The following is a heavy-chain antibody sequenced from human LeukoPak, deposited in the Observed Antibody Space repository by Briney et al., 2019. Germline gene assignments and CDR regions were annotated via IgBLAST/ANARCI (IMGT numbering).Heavy chain of an antibody. D-gene: IGHD3-3*01. CDR3: ARGIALYDFWSGSSPYYMDV. V-gene: IGHV4-59*01. Sequence: PSETLSLTCTVSGGSISSYYWSWIRQPPGKGLEWIGYIYYSGSTNYNPSLKSRVTISVDTSKNQFSLKLSSATAADTAVYYCARGIALYDFWSGSSPYYMDVWGKGTTVTVSS. J-gene: IGHJ6*03. CDR2: IYYSGST. CDR1: GGSISSYY.